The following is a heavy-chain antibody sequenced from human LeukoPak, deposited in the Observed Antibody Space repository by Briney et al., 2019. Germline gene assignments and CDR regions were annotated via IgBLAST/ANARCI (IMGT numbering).Heavy chain of an antibody. V-gene: IGHV3-7*01. Sequence: GGSLRLSCAASGFTFSSYWMSWVRQAPGKGLEWVANIKQDGSEKYYVDSVKGRFTISRDNAKNSLYLQMNSLRAEDTAVYYYARWGAGCSSTSCYGPQDYYYGMDVWGQGTTVTVSS. CDR2: IKQDGSEK. J-gene: IGHJ6*02. CDR3: ARWGAGCSSTSCYGPQDYYYGMDV. D-gene: IGHD2-2*01. CDR1: GFTFSSYW.